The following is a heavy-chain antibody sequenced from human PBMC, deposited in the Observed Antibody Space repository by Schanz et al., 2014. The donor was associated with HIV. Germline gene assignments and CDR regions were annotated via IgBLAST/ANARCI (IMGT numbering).Heavy chain of an antibody. Sequence: VQLVQSGAEVKKPGSSVRVSCKASGETFSNYVISWVRQAPGQGLEWMGGIIPISGTANYAQKFQGSVTMTADKSTSAAYMELSSLRSEDTAVYYCVRGVIYYDSGSYYNYFDYWGQGTLVTVSS. V-gene: IGHV1-69*06. CDR2: IIPISGTA. CDR3: VRGVIYYDSGSYYNYFDY. D-gene: IGHD3-10*01. CDR1: GETFSNYV. J-gene: IGHJ4*02.